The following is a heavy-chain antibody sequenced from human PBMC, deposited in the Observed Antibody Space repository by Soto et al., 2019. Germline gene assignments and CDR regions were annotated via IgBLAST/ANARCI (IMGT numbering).Heavy chain of an antibody. CDR1: GFTFRSYN. Sequence: EVQLVESGGGLVQSGGSLRLSCAASGFTFRSYNINWVRQAPGKGLEWISYINTRSSITFHADSVKGRFTISTDNAKNSSYLQMNSLRAEDTAVYYCARVLQGVTRNSYYYYMDVWGMGTTVTVSS. D-gene: IGHD2-21*02. CDR3: ARVLQGVTRNSYYYYMDV. V-gene: IGHV3-48*01. J-gene: IGHJ6*03. CDR2: INTRSSIT.